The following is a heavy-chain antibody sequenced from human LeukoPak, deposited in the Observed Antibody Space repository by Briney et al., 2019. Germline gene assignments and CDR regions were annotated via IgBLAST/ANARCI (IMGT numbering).Heavy chain of an antibody. CDR3: ASANSSGWYGDAFDI. V-gene: IGHV5-51*01. CDR1: GYSFTSYW. CDR2: IYPGDSDT. J-gene: IGHJ3*02. D-gene: IGHD6-19*01. Sequence: GESLKISCKGSGYSFTSYWIGWVRQMPGKGLEWMGIIYPGDSDTRYSPSFQGQVTISADKSISTAYLQWSSLKASDTAMYYCASANSSGWYGDAFDIWGQGTMVTVSS.